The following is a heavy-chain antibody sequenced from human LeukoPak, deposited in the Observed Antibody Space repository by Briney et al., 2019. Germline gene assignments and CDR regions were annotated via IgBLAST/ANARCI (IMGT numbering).Heavy chain of an antibody. Sequence: SETLSLTCTVSGGSISSSSYYWGWLRQPPGKGLEWIGSIYYSGSNYYNPSLNSRITISVATSKNQFSLKLSSVTSADTAGYYCARQPPPSQQWLKPEYFHHWGQGTLVTVSS. D-gene: IGHD6-19*01. V-gene: IGHV4-39*01. J-gene: IGHJ1*01. CDR3: ARQPPPSQQWLKPEYFHH. CDR1: GGSISSSSYY. CDR2: IYYSGSN.